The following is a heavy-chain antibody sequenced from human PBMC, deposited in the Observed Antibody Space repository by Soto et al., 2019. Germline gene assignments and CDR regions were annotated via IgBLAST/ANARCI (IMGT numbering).Heavy chain of an antibody. D-gene: IGHD6-13*01. V-gene: IGHV3-33*01. CDR2: IWYDGSNK. Sequence: QVQLVESGGGVVQPGRSLRLSCAASGFTFSSYGMHWVRQAPGKGLEWVAVIWYDGSNKYYADSVKGRFTISRDNSKNTLYLQMNRLRAEDTAVYYCARAHSSSLDYWGQGTLVTVSS. CDR1: GFTFSSYG. CDR3: ARAHSSSLDY. J-gene: IGHJ4*02.